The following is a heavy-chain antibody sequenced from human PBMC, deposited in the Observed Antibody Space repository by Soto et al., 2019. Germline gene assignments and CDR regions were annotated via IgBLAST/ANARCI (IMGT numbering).Heavy chain of an antibody. Sequence: PSETLSLTCTVSGGSISSYYWSWIRQPPGKGLEWIGHIYYSGSTNYNPSLKSRVTISVDTSKNQFSLKLSSVTAADTAVYYCASIAYYSSGWYYFDYWGQGTLVTVSS. CDR3: ASIAYYSSGWYYFDY. J-gene: IGHJ4*02. CDR1: GGSISSYY. CDR2: IYYSGST. V-gene: IGHV4-59*01. D-gene: IGHD6-19*01.